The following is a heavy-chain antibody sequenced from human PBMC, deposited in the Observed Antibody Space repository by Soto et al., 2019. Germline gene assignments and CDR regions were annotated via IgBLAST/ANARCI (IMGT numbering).Heavy chain of an antibody. CDR1: GYIFTKYG. V-gene: IGHV1-18*01. J-gene: IGHJ4*02. D-gene: IGHD4-17*01. CDR2: ISAYNGNT. Sequence: QVQLVQSGAEVKKPGASVKVSCKASGYIFTKYGISWVRQAPGQGLEWMGWISAYNGNTNYAQKLQGRVTMTTDTSTSTAYMELMSRTSDGAPVYYCARDVPTVTTGGPDYWGQGSLVTVSS. CDR3: ARDVPTVTTGGPDY.